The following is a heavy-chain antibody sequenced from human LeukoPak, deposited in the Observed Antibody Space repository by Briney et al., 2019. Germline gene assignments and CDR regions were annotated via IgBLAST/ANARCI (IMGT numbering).Heavy chain of an antibody. V-gene: IGHV5-51*01. D-gene: IGHD4-17*01. CDR3: ASGGYGSFDA. Sequence: GESLKISCQVSGYTFMNYWIAWVRQMPGRGLEWMGIIYPRGSDTRYSPSFHGQVIISADTSISTAYLQWNGLKASDTALYYCASGGYGSFDACSQGTQVTVSS. CDR1: GYTFMNYW. J-gene: IGHJ4*02. CDR2: IYPRGSDT.